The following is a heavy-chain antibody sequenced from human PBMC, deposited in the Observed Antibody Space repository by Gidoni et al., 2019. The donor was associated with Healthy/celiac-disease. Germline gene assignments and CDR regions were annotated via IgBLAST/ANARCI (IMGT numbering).Heavy chain of an antibody. V-gene: IGHV3-43*01. Sequence: VSLISWDGGSTYYADSVKGRFTISRDNSKNSLYLQMNSLRTEDTALYYCAKDMADSSGYLDYWGQGTLVTVSS. CDR2: ISWDGGST. D-gene: IGHD3-22*01. J-gene: IGHJ4*02. CDR3: AKDMADSSGYLDY.